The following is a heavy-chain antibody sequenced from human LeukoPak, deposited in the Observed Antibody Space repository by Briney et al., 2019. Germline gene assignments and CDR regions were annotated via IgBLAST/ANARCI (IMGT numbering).Heavy chain of an antibody. V-gene: IGHV1-2*02. Sequence: ASVKVSCKVSGYTLTELSMHWVRQAPGQGLEWMGWINPNSGGTNYAQKFQGRVTMTRDTSISTAYMELSRLRSDDTAVYYCAVGRTHYYYYMDVWGKGTTVTISS. J-gene: IGHJ6*03. CDR3: AVGRTHYYYYMDV. CDR2: INPNSGGT. CDR1: GYTLTELS. D-gene: IGHD2-15*01.